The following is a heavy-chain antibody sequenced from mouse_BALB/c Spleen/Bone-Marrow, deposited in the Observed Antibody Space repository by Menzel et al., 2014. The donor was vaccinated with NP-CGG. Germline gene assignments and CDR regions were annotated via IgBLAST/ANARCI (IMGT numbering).Heavy chain of an antibody. CDR2: INPSNGRT. CDR3: ARRTTSVVATDY. D-gene: IGHD1-1*01. V-gene: IGHV1S81*02. Sequence: VQLQQSGADLVKPGASVKLSCKASGYTFTSYWMHWVKQRPGQGLEWIGEINPSNGRTNYNEKFKSKATLTVDKSSSTAFMQLSSLTSEDSAVYYCARRTTSVVATDYWGQGTTLTVSS. J-gene: IGHJ2*01. CDR1: GYTFTSYW.